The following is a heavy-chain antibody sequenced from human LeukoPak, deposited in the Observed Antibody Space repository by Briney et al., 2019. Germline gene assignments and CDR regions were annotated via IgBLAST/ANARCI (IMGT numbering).Heavy chain of an antibody. D-gene: IGHD6-25*01. Sequence: PGGSLRLSCAASGLTFSSYSMNWVRQAPGKGLEGVSSISSSSYIYYADSVKGRFTISRDNAKNSLYLQMNSLRAEDTAVYYCARPEIAAASPDWGQGNLVTVSS. CDR2: ISSSSYI. CDR1: GLTFSSYS. CDR3: ARPEIAAASPD. J-gene: IGHJ4*02. V-gene: IGHV3-21*01.